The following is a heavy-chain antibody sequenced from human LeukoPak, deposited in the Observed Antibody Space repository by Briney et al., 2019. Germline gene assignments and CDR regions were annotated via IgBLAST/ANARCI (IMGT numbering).Heavy chain of an antibody. CDR2: IYTSGGT. Sequence: SETLSLTCTVSGGSISSYYWSWIQQPAGKGLEWIGRIYTSGGTNYNPPLKSRVTMSVDTSKNQFSLKLSSVTAADTAVYYCASNSGYDSGVGYYGMDVWGQGTTVTVSS. CDR3: ASNSGYDSGVGYYGMDV. J-gene: IGHJ6*02. V-gene: IGHV4-4*07. D-gene: IGHD5-12*01. CDR1: GGSISSYY.